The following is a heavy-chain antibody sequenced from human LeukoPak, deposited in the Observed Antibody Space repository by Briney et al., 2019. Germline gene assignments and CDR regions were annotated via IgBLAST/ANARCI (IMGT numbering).Heavy chain of an antibody. Sequence: PGGSLRLSCTVSGFTFSNFGFHWVRQAPGKGLEWVAFIGNDGPYYHYADSVRGRFTISRDNSKNTVYLQMNSLRAEDTAVYYCARDEVGEVAFDIWGQGTMVTVSS. CDR3: ARDEVGEVAFDI. J-gene: IGHJ3*02. CDR1: GFTFSNFG. CDR2: IGNDGPYY. V-gene: IGHV3-30*02.